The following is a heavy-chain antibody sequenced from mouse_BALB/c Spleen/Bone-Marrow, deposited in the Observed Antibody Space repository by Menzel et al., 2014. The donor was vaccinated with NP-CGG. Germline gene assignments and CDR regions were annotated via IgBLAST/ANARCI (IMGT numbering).Heavy chain of an antibody. Sequence: VQLQQSGAELVKPGASVKLSCTASGFNIKNTYMHWVKQRPEQGLEWIGRIDPANGNTKYDPKFQGKATITADTSSNTAYLKLSSLTSEATAVFCCAVYSCSIKSFFYWGQGTLVTGSA. J-gene: IGHJ3*01. CDR3: AVYSCSIKSFFY. CDR1: GFNIKNTY. CDR2: IDPANGNT. V-gene: IGHV14-3*02. D-gene: IGHD6-1*01.